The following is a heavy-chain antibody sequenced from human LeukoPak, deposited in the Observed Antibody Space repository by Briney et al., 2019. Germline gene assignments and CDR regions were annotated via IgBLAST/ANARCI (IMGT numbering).Heavy chain of an antibody. J-gene: IGHJ4*02. Sequence: GGSLRLSCAASGFTFSSYWMHWVRQAPGKGLEWVSGINWNGGSTGYADSVKGRLTISRDNAKNSLYLQMNSLRAEDTALYYCAVGRLGELSTLDYWGQGTLVTVSS. CDR2: INWNGGST. CDR1: GFTFSSYW. V-gene: IGHV3-20*04. CDR3: AVGRLGELSTLDY. D-gene: IGHD3-16*02.